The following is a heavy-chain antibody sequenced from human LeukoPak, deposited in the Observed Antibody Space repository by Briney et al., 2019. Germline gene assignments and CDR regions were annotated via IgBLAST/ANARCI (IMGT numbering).Heavy chain of an antibody. V-gene: IGHV1-46*01. D-gene: IGHD6-19*01. CDR2: INPSGGST. CDR3: ARDKGSSGWYGDY. Sequence: GASVKVSCKASGYTFTSYYMHWVRQAPGQGLEWMGIINPSGGSTSYAQKFQGRVTMTTDTSTSTAYMELRSLRSDDTAVYYCARDKGSSGWYGDYWGQGTLVTVSS. J-gene: IGHJ4*02. CDR1: GYTFTSYY.